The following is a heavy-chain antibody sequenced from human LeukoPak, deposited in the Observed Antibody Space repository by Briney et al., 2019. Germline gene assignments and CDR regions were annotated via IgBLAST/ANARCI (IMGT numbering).Heavy chain of an antibody. CDR2: ISGSGGST. Sequence: PGGSLRLSCAASGFTFSSYAMSWVRQAPGKGLEWVSAISGSGGSTYYADSVKGRFTISRDNSKNTLYLQMSSLRAEDTAVYYCALSGSYDDAFDIWGQGTMVTVSS. CDR3: ALSGSYDDAFDI. J-gene: IGHJ3*02. V-gene: IGHV3-23*01. CDR1: GFTFSSYA. D-gene: IGHD1-26*01.